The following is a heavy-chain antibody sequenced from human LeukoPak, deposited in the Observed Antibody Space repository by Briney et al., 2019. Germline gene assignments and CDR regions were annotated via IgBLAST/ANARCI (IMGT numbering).Heavy chain of an antibody. D-gene: IGHD5-12*01. CDR3: VRDGGVSGYDLLDY. V-gene: IGHV3-7*01. CDR2: INQDGSEE. CDR1: GFTCSNYW. Sequence: GWSRRLSCAASGFTCSNYWMTWVRQAPGKGLEWVAHINQDGSEEHYMDSVKARFTISRDNAKNSLSLQMNSLRAEDTAVYYCVRDGGVSGYDLLDYWGQGTLVTVSS. J-gene: IGHJ4*02.